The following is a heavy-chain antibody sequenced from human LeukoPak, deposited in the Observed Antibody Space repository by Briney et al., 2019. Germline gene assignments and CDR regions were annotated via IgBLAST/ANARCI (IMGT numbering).Heavy chain of an antibody. J-gene: IGHJ5*02. CDR1: GYTFISDD. V-gene: IGHV1-8*01. Sequence: GASVKVSCKASGYTFISDDINWIRQAIGQGLEWMGWMNPKSGNTGYAQKFQGRVTMTGDTSTNTAFMQLNDLTSDDTAVYYCVRLCVRGVIGPWGQGTLVTVSS. CDR3: VRLCVRGVIGP. D-gene: IGHD3-10*01. CDR2: MNPKSGNT.